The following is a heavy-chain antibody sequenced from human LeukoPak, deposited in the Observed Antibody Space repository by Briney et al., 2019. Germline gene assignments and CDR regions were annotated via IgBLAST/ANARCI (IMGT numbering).Heavy chain of an antibody. CDR2: IRDSGSST. CDR1: GIHFRSYA. V-gene: IGHV3-23*01. Sequence: GGALRPSSGAPGIHFRSYAMSWGRRAPGKGMEGVAAIRDSGSSTHYADSVKGRFTTSRDNSKNTLFLQMNSLRAEDTAIYYCAKYGPQDSGSSHFDYWGQGALVTVSS. D-gene: IGHD1-26*01. CDR3: AKYGPQDSGSSHFDY. J-gene: IGHJ4*02.